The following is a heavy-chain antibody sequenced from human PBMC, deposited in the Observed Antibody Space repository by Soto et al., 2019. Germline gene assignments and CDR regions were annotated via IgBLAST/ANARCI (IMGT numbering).Heavy chain of an antibody. J-gene: IGHJ3*01. CDR1: GGSINRGGYY. V-gene: IGHV4-31*03. CDR2: IYYNGNP. D-gene: IGHD2-2*01. CDR3: AREAPAASDAFDV. Sequence: QVQLQESGPGLVKPSQTLSLTCSVSGGSINRGGYYWSWIRQHPGKGLEWNGYIYYNGNPYYNPSLKSRVNISIDTSRNQFSLKLTSVTAADTAVYYCAREAPAASDAFDVWGQGTMVTVSS.